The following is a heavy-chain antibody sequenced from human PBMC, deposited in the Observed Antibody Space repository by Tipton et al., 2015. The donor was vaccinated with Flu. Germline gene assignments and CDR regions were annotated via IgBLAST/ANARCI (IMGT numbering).Heavy chain of an antibody. CDR2: INHSGST. CDR3: ARDQGFGDGLTYDYFALGV. J-gene: IGHJ6*02. V-gene: IGHV4-34*01. D-gene: IGHD3-10*01. CDR1: GDSIRGPYY. Sequence: TLSLTCAVSGDSIRGPYYWSWIRQPPGKGLEWIGEINHSGSTNYNPSLKSRVTISVDTSKNQFSLKLSSVTAADTAVYYCARDQGFGDGLTYDYFALGVWGQGTTVTVSS.